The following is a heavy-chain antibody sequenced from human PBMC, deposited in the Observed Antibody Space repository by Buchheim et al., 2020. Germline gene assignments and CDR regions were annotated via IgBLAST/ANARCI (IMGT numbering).Heavy chain of an antibody. CDR3: ARVAYGYFDY. CDR2: ISHSSATI. Sequence: EVQLVESGGGLVQPGGSLRLSCAASGFSFGTYSMNWLRQAPGKGLEWISYISHSSATIYYPDSVRGRFTVSRDNAKHSLYLQMDSLGAEDTAVYYCARVAYGYFDYWGQGTL. CDR1: GFSFGTYS. J-gene: IGHJ4*02. V-gene: IGHV3-48*04. D-gene: IGHD2-21*01.